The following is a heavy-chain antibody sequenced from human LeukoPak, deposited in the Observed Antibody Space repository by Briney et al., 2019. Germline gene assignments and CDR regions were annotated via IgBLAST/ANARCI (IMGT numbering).Heavy chain of an antibody. Sequence: PGGSLRLSCAASGFNFTSYWMSWVRQAPGQGLEWVANIYRDGSEKYYVDSVKGRFTISRDNGKNSLYLQMNSLRAEDTAVYFCARDGSNPYFDYWGQGSLVTVSS. CDR2: IYRDGSEK. CDR3: ARDGSNPYFDY. CDR1: GFNFTSYW. D-gene: IGHD6-13*01. V-gene: IGHV3-7*01. J-gene: IGHJ4*02.